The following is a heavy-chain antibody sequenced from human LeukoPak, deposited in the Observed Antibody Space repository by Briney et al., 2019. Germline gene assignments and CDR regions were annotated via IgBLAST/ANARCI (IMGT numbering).Heavy chain of an antibody. CDR3: ARGRIAVAGTYIPSNWGPQLYYMDV. V-gene: IGHV3-7*01. D-gene: IGHD6-19*01. CDR1: GFTFSTYW. CDR2: IKQDGSEK. J-gene: IGHJ6*03. Sequence: GGSLRLSCAASGFTFSTYWMTWVRQAPGKGLEWVANIKQDGSEKYYVDSVKVRFTISRDNAKNSLYLQMNSLRAEDTAVYYCARGRIAVAGTYIPSNWGPQLYYMDVWGKGTTVTVSS.